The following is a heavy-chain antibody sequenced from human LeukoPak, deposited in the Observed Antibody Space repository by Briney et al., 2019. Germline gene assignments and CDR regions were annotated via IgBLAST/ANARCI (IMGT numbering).Heavy chain of an antibody. D-gene: IGHD4-11*01. J-gene: IGHJ4*02. CDR2: INHSGST. CDR1: GFTFSTYA. CDR3: ARGDIKTTDYYFDY. Sequence: GSLRLSCAASGFTFSTYAMSWVRQPPGKGLEWIGEINHSGSTNYNPSLKSRVTISVDTSKNQFSLKLSSVTAADTAVYYCARGDIKTTDYYFDYWGQGTLVTVSS. V-gene: IGHV4-34*01.